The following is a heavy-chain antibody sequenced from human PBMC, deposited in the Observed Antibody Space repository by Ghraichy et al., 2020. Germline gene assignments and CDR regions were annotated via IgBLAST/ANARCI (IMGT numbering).Heavy chain of an antibody. CDR1: GGSISSGGYY. Sequence: SETLSLTCTVSGGSISSGGYYWSWIRQHPGKGLEWIGYIYYSGSTYYNPSLKSRVTISVDTSKNQFSLKLSSVTAADTAVYYCARSIAAAWSAFDIWGQGTMVTVSS. CDR2: IYYSGST. J-gene: IGHJ3*02. D-gene: IGHD6-13*01. V-gene: IGHV4-31*03. CDR3: ARSIAAAWSAFDI.